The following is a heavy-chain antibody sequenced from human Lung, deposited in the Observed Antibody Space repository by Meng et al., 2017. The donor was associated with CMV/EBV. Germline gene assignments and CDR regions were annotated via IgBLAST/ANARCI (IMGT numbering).Heavy chain of an antibody. V-gene: IGHV4-34*01. J-gene: IGHJ6*04. CDR1: GGSFSGYY. CDR2: INHSGST. Sequence: GSLRLXCAVYGGSFSGYYWSWIRQPPGKGLEWIGEINHSGSTNYNPSLKSRVTISVDTSKNQFSLKLSSVTAADTAVYYCARRRTIFGVVIDYGMDVWGKETTFTVSS. D-gene: IGHD3-3*01. CDR3: ARRRTIFGVVIDYGMDV.